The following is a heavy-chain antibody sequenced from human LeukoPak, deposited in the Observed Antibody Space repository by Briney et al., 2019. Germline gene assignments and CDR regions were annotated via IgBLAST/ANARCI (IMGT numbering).Heavy chain of an antibody. J-gene: IGHJ4*02. V-gene: IGHV3-53*01. D-gene: IGHD6-19*01. CDR1: GFTVSSNY. CDR2: IFTGGST. Sequence: GGSLRLSCAASGFTVSSNYMSWVRQAPGKGLEWVSAIFTGGSTYYADSVKGRFTISRDNSKNTLYLQMNTLRADDTAVYCCARVVAGTHFDYWGQGTLVTVSS. CDR3: ARVVAGTHFDY.